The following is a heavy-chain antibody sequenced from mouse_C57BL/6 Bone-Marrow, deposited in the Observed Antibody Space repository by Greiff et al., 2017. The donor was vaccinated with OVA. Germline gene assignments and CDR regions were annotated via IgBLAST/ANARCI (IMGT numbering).Heavy chain of an antibody. J-gene: IGHJ2*01. CDR2: IYPRSGNT. CDR1: GYTFTSYG. Sequence: QVQLKESGAELARPGASVKLSCKASGYTFTSYGISWVKQRTGQGLEWIGEIYPRSGNTYYNEKFKGKATLTADKSSSTAYMELRSLTSEDSAVYFCARSRQLRLEWGQGTTLTVSS. CDR3: ARSRQLRLE. V-gene: IGHV1-81*01. D-gene: IGHD3-2*02.